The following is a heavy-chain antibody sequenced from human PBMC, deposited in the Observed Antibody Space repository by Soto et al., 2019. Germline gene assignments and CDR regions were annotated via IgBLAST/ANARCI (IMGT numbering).Heavy chain of an antibody. J-gene: IGHJ5*01. CDR3: GRLLEGAARHTDFDS. D-gene: IGHD1-1*01. CDR1: CFSIHNSHSF. Sequence: SETLVLTCAVSCFSIHNSHSFLGWIRQPPGKGLEFIGSMYYSGSANYNPSLKSRVTISLDTSKNQFSLTLNSVTAADTAMYYCGRLLEGAARHTDFDSWGQGTLVTVSS. V-gene: IGHV4-39*01. CDR2: MYYSGSA.